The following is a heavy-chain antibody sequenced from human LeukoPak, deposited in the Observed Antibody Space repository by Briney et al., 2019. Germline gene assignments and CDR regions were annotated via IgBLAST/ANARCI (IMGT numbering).Heavy chain of an antibody. D-gene: IGHD3-10*01. CDR2: ISGSGGST. CDR1: GFTFSSYA. V-gene: IGHV3-23*01. J-gene: IGHJ4*02. Sequence: GGSLRLSCAASGFTFSSYAMSWVRQAPGKGLEWVSAISGSGGSTYYADSVKGRFTISRDNSKNTLYLQMNSLRAEDTAVYYCATNYGSGSYYNFDYWGQGTLVTASS. CDR3: ATNYGSGSYYNFDY.